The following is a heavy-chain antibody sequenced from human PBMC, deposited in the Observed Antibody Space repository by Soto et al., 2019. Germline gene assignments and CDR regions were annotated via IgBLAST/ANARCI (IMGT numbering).Heavy chain of an antibody. J-gene: IGHJ4*02. Sequence: QVQLVQSGAEVKKPGASVKVSCKASGYTFSSYFISWVRQARGQGLEWMGWISAYNGNINYAQNHQGRVTMTTDSATSTSYMELRCLRSDDTAVYYCARDLPPVDYWGLVTLVSVSS. CDR1: GYTFSSYF. V-gene: IGHV1-18*01. CDR2: ISAYNGNI. CDR3: ARDLPPVDY.